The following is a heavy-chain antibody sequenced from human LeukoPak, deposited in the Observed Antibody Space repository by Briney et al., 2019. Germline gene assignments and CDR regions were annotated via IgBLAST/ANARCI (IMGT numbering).Heavy chain of an antibody. V-gene: IGHV3-7*01. Sequence: GGSPRLSCAASGFTFSSYWMSWVRQASGKGLEWVANIKQDGSEKYYVDSVKGRFTISRDNAKNSLYLQMNSLRAEDTAVYYCASEREYCSSTSCHYYFDYWGQGTLVTVSS. D-gene: IGHD2-2*01. CDR2: IKQDGSEK. CDR1: GFTFSSYW. J-gene: IGHJ4*02. CDR3: ASEREYCSSTSCHYYFDY.